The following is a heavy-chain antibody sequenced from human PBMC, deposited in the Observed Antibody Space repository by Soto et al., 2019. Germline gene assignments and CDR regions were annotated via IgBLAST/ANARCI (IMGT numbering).Heavy chain of an antibody. CDR3: ARLLSGYDWDLNYFDY. J-gene: IGHJ4*02. CDR2: IYYSGST. V-gene: IGHV4-31*03. D-gene: IGHD5-12*01. Sequence: SETLSLTCTVSGGSISSGGYYWSWIRQHPGKGLEWIGYIYYSGSTYYNPSLKSRVTISVDTSKNQFSLKLSSVTAADTAVYYCARLLSGYDWDLNYFDYWGQGTLVTVSS. CDR1: GGSISSGGYY.